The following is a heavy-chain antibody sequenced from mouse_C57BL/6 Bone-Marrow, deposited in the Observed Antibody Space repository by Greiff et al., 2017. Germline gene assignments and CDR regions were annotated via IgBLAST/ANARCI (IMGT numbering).Heavy chain of an antibody. CDR2: ISAGGSYT. V-gene: IGHV5-4*01. Sequence: DVQLVESGGGLVKPGGSLKLSCAASGFTFSSYAMSWVRQTPEKRLEWVATISAGGSYTYYPDNVKGRFTISRANAKNNLYLQTGHRKSEDTAMYYCAGGYYGGSHFDYWGQGITLTVFS. CDR3: AGGYYGGSHFDY. D-gene: IGHD1-1*01. J-gene: IGHJ2*01. CDR1: GFTFSSYA.